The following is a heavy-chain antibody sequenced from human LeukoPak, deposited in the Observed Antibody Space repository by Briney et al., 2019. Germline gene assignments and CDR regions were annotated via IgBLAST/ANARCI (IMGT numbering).Heavy chain of an antibody. CDR1: GGSISSYY. D-gene: IGHD6-13*01. J-gene: IGHJ3*02. CDR2: IYYSGST. Sequence: SETLSLTCTVSGGSISSYYWSWIRQPPGKGLEWIGYIYYSGSTNYNPSLKSRVTISVDTSKNQFSLKLSSVTAADTAVYYCARGIAAASERALDMWGQGTMVTVSS. V-gene: IGHV4-59*08. CDR3: ARGIAAASERALDM.